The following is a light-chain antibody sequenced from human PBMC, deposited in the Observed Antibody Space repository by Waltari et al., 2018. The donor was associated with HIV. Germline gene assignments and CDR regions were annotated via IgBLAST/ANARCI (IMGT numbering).Light chain of an antibody. Sequence: SYELAQPFSVSVSPGQTAAISGFGDALATQYTNWYQQKPGQSPVLVICKDNERPSGVPERFSGSRSGTTVTLTISGVQAEDDADYYCQSTDVRGSQVIFGGGTKLTVL. CDR2: KDN. J-gene: IGLJ2*01. CDR1: ALATQY. CDR3: QSTDVRGSQVI. V-gene: IGLV3-25*03.